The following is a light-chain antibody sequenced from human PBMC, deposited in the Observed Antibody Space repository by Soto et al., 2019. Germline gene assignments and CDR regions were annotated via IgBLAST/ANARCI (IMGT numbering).Light chain of an antibody. V-gene: IGKV1-5*03. J-gene: IGKJ1*01. CDR1: QNINNW. Sequence: DIQMTQSPSTLSASIGDRVTITCLASQNINNWIAWYQQKPGKAPKFLIYKASNLESGVPSRFSGSGSGTEFTLTISSLQPDDFATYYCQQNNRYPWTFGQGTKVDIK. CDR2: KAS. CDR3: QQNNRYPWT.